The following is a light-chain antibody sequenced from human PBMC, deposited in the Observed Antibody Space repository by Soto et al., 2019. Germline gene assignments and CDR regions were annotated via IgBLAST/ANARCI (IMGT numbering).Light chain of an antibody. CDR2: SAS. CDR1: QGIGTY. CDR3: RQLNGYQLT. Sequence: DIQLTQSPSFLSASAGDRVTITCRASQGIGTYLAWYQQKPGKAPKLLIYSASTLQSGVPSRFSGSGSGTEFTLTINSLQPEDFATYYCRQLNGYQLTFGGGTKVEIK. V-gene: IGKV1-9*01. J-gene: IGKJ4*01.